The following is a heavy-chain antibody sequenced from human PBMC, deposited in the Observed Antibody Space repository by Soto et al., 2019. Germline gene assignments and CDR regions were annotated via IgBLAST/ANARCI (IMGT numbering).Heavy chain of an antibody. CDR1: GFTFSSYA. Sequence: SLRLSCAASGFTFSSYAMSWVRQAPGKGLEWVSAISGSGGSTYYADSVKGRFTISRDNSKNTLYLQMNSLRAEDKAVYYCAKGGADGYGPNSYYYYGMDVWSKGTTVTVSS. J-gene: IGHJ6*04. CDR3: AKGGADGYGPNSYYYYGMDV. V-gene: IGHV3-23*01. CDR2: ISGSGGST. D-gene: IGHD5-18*01.